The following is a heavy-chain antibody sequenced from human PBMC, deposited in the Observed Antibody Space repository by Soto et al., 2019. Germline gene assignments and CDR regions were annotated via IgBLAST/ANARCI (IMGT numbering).Heavy chain of an antibody. CDR1: GGSISSYY. CDR3: ARSDGRY. CDR2: IYYSGST. Sequence: QVQLQESGPGLVKPSETLSLTCTVSGGSISSYYWSWIRQPPGKGLKWIGYIYYSGSTNYNPSLKSRVTISVDTSKNQFSLKLSSVTAADTAVYYCARSDGRYWGQGTLVTVSS. V-gene: IGHV4-59*01. J-gene: IGHJ4*02.